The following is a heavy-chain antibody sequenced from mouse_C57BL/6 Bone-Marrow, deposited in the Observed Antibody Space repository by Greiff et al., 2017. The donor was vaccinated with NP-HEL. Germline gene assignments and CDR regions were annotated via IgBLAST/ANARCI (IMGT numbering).Heavy chain of an antibody. CDR1: GYTFTSYW. CDR2: IYPGSGST. Sequence: QVQLQQPGAELVKPGASVKMSCKASGYTFTSYWITWVKQRPGQGLEWIGDIYPGSGSTNYNEKFKGKATLTVDTSSSTAYMQLSSLTSEDSAVYYCARWDYGYDGVAYYYAMDYWGQGTSVTVSS. CDR3: ARWDYGYDGVAYYYAMDY. J-gene: IGHJ4*01. D-gene: IGHD2-2*01. V-gene: IGHV1-55*01.